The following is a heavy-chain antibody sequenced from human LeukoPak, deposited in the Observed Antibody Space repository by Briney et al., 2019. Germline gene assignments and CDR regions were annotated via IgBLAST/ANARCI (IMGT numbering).Heavy chain of an antibody. J-gene: IGHJ4*02. D-gene: IGHD6-19*01. CDR1: GFAFSNYE. CDR3: ARCSGGDFDY. V-gene: IGHV3-48*03. Sequence: PGGSLRLSCAASGFAFSNYEMNWVRQAPGKGLEWVSYISSGSNTYYADSVKGRFTISRDNAKNSMYLQMNSLRVEDTAVYYCARCSGGDFDYWGQGTLVTVSS. CDR2: ISSGSNT.